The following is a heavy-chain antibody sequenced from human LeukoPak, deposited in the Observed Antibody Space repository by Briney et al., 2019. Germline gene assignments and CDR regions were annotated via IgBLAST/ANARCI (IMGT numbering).Heavy chain of an antibody. Sequence: KVSCKASGYTFTSYWIGWVRQMPGKGLEWMGIIYPGDSDTRYSPSFQGQVTISADKSISTAYLQWSSLKASDTAMYYCARPGAAAGTIDYWGQGTLVTVSS. J-gene: IGHJ4*02. CDR1: GYTFTSYW. D-gene: IGHD6-13*01. CDR3: ARPGAAAGTIDY. V-gene: IGHV5-51*01. CDR2: IYPGDSDT.